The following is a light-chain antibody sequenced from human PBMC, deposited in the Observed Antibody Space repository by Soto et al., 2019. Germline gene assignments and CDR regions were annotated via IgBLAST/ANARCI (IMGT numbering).Light chain of an antibody. CDR3: SAWDASLNGYV. Sequence: QSVLTQPPSSSVTPGQRVTISCSGSSSNIGSKTVNWYQQLPGTAPKLLIYSNYQRPSGVPDRFSGSKSGTSASLAISGLQSEDEADYYCSAWDASLNGYVFGNGTKVTVL. V-gene: IGLV1-44*01. CDR2: SNY. CDR1: SSNIGSKT. J-gene: IGLJ1*01.